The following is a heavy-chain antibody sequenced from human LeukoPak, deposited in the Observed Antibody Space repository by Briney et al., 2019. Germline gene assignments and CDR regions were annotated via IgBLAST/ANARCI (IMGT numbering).Heavy chain of an antibody. D-gene: IGHD6-19*01. J-gene: IGHJ4*02. CDR3: ARARTDLQWLVPPFDY. CDR1: GDSVSSNSAA. V-gene: IGHV6-1*01. CDR2: TYYRSKWYN. Sequence: SQTLSLTCAISGDSVSSNSAAWNWIRQSPSRGLEWLGRTYYRSKWYNDYAVSVKSRITINPDTSKNQFSLQLNSVTPEDTAVYYCARARTDLQWLVPPFDYWGQGTLVTVSS.